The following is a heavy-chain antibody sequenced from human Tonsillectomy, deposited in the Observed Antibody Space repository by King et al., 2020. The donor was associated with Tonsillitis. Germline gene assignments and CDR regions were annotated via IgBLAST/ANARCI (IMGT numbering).Heavy chain of an antibody. CDR3: ARDRGSTGFFDY. CDR2: IYHSGYT. D-gene: IGHD5-12*01. CDR1: GYSMNSGFY. J-gene: IGHJ4*02. Sequence: QLQESGPGLVKPSETLSLTCVVSGYSMNSGFYWGWIRQTPGKGLEWIATIYHSGYTYHNPSLKTRVTISVDTSKNQFSLKLSSVTAADTAVYYCARDRGSTGFFDYWGQGTLVTVSS. V-gene: IGHV4-38-2*02.